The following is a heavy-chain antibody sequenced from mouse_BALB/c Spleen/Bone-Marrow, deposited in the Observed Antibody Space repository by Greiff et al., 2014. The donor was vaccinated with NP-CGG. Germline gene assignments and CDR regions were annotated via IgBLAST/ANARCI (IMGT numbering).Heavy chain of an antibody. CDR3: ASYRYGWYFDV. Sequence: VQLKESGGELVKPGGSVKLSCTASGFNIKDTYLHWVKQRPEQGLDWIGRIDPAIFTKYDPKFQGKATITADTSSNTAYLHLSSLTSEDTAVYYCASYRYGWYFDVWGAGTTVTVSS. J-gene: IGHJ1*01. CDR1: GFNIKDTY. CDR2: IDPAIFT. D-gene: IGHD2-14*01. V-gene: IGHV14-3*02.